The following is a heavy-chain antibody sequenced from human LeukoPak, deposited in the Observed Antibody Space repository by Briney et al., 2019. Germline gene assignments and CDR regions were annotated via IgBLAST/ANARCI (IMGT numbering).Heavy chain of an antibody. J-gene: IGHJ4*02. CDR3: ASCLFDYYYFDQ. Sequence: SETLSLTCAVSGDSITSHNWWSWVRQSPGKGLECIGEIYHSGTTNYSPSLKSRVTISVDKSKKQLSLRLTSVTAADTAVYFCASCLFDYYYFDQWGQGTLVTVSS. CDR1: GDSITSHNW. CDR2: IYHSGTT. V-gene: IGHV4-4*02. D-gene: IGHD3-10*01.